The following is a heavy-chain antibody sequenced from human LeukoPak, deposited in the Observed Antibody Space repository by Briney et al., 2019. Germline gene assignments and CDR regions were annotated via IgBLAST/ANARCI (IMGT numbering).Heavy chain of an antibody. CDR3: AKDEVDY. CDR2: ITGSGSEI. Sequence: GGSLRLSCAGSGFTFSRYAMSWVRHVPGKGLEWVSAITGSGSEIFSTDSVKGRFTISRDNSKNALYLQMNSLRAEDTAVYYCAKDEVDYWGQGTLVTVSS. V-gene: IGHV3-23*01. CDR1: GFTFSRYA. J-gene: IGHJ4*02.